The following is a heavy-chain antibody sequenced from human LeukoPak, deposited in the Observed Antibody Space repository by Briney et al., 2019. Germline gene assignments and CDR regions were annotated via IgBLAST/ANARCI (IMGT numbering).Heavy chain of an antibody. V-gene: IGHV3-20*04. CDR3: AKLHNLNSDY. CDR2: INWNGGST. CDR1: GFTFSSYA. J-gene: IGHJ4*02. Sequence: GRSLRLSCAASGFTFSSYAMHWVRQAPGKGLEWVSGINWNGGSTGYADSVKGRFTISRDNAKNSLYLQMNSLRAEDTALYYCAKLHNLNSDYWGQGTLVTVSS. D-gene: IGHD1-14*01.